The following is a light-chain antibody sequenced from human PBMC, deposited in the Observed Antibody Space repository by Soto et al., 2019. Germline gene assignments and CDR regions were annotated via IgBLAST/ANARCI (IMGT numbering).Light chain of an antibody. CDR2: EAS. V-gene: IGKV3-11*01. J-gene: IGKJ4*01. CDR1: QSVSSY. Sequence: MVLTQSPATLSLSPGERATLSCRASQSVSSYLAWYQQKPGQAPRLLIYEASNRATGIPARFSGSGSGTDFTLTISSLEPEDFAVYYCQQRTDWVTFGGGTKVDIK. CDR3: QQRTDWVT.